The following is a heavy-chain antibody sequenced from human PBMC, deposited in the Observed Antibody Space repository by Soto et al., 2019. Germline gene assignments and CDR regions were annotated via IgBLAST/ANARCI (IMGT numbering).Heavy chain of an antibody. V-gene: IGHV1-69*02. J-gene: IGHJ4*02. D-gene: IGHD5-12*01. CDR1: GGSFSTYT. Sequence: QVQLVQSGAEVKKPGSSVKVSCKTSGGSFSTYTINWVRHAPGQGLEWLGRIIPILDISNYAQKFQDRVTITADKSTSTAYMELSSLKSEDTAVYYCAALVSHDAMATIRLGLHYRGQGTLLTVSS. CDR2: IIPILDIS. CDR3: AALVSHDAMATIRLGLHY.